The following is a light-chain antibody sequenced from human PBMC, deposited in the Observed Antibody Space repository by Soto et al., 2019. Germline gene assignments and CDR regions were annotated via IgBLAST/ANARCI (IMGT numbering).Light chain of an antibody. CDR1: SSDVGGYNS. CDR2: EVS. Sequence: QSALTQFASVSGSPGQSITISCTGTSSDVGGYNSVSWYQQHPGKVPKVMIYEVSNRPSGVSDRFSGSKSGNTASLTISGLQAEDEADYYCSSYTSSNTWVFGGGTKLTVL. V-gene: IGLV2-14*01. J-gene: IGLJ3*02. CDR3: SSYTSSNTWV.